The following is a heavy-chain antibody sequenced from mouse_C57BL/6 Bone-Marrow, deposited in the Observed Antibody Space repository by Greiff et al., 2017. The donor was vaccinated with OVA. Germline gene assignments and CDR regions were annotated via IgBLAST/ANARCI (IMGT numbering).Heavy chain of an antibody. Sequence: VQLQQPGAELVRPGSSVKLSCKASGYTFTSYWMHWVKQRPGQGLEWIGAIYPGNSDTSYNQKFKGKAKLTAVTSASTAYMELSSLTNEDSAVYYCAASGTGWYFDVWGTGTTVTVSS. CDR2: IYPGNSDT. CDR1: GYTFTSYW. CDR3: AASGTGWYFDV. J-gene: IGHJ1*03. D-gene: IGHD3-3*01. V-gene: IGHV1-5*01.